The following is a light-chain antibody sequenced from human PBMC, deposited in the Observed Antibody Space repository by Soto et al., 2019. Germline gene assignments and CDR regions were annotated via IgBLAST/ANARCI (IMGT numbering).Light chain of an antibody. CDR1: RQGSSY. V-gene: IGKV3-11*01. CDR2: DAS. CDR3: QQRLDWSPIT. J-gene: IGKJ5*01. Sequence: IVLTQSPTTLSLSPGERATLSCRASRQGSSYFAWYQQQPGQAPRILLYDASNTAPGIPVRFSGSGSGANFTLPISSLGPEEFSVYYCQQRLDWSPITLGHGTRLEIK.